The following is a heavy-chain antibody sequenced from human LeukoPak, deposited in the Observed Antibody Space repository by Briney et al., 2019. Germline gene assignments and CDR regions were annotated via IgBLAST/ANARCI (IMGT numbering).Heavy chain of an antibody. V-gene: IGHV3-7*03. CDR1: GLTFSNYW. CDR3: AKGGVLLWFGPTHTSVGHPFDY. Sequence: SGGSLRLSCAASGLTFSNYWMTWVRQAPGKGLEWVANIKLDVSETYYVDSVRGRFTISRDNTKNSLYLQMDSLRAEDTAVYYCAKGGVLLWFGPTHTSVGHPFDYWGQGTLVTVSS. CDR2: IKLDVSET. D-gene: IGHD3-10*01. J-gene: IGHJ4*02.